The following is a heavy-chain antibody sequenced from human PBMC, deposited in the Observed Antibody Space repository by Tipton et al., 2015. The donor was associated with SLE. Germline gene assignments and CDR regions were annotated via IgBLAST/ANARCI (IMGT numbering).Heavy chain of an antibody. Sequence: TLSLTCTVSGGSISSSSYYWGWIRQPPGKGLEWIGSIYYSGGTYYNPSLKSRVTISVGTSKNQFSLKLSSVTAADTAVYYCARDPSRYSGSQSPFDYWGQGTLVTVSS. CDR2: IYYSGGT. CDR3: ARDPSRYSGSQSPFDY. D-gene: IGHD1-26*01. V-gene: IGHV4-39*07. J-gene: IGHJ4*02. CDR1: GGSISSSSYY.